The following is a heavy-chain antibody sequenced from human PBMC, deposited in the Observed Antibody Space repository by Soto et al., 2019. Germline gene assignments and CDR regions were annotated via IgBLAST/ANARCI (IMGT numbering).Heavy chain of an antibody. D-gene: IGHD6-19*01. CDR2: ISASGVGT. CDR1: GFTFSTYV. Sequence: PGGSLRLSCVASGFTFSTYVMSWVRQAPGKGLEWVSGISASGVGTYYADSVKGRFTISRDNAKNSLYLQMNSLRAEDTAVYYCARDGVVAVAAQGSFDCWGQGTLVTVSS. V-gene: IGHV3-23*01. J-gene: IGHJ4*02. CDR3: ARDGVVAVAAQGSFDC.